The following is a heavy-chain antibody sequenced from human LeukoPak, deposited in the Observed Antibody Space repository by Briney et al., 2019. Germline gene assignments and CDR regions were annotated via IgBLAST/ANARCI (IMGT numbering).Heavy chain of an antibody. CDR2: IYYSGST. CDR3: ARGWDYYDSSGYYSAFDI. J-gene: IGHJ3*02. D-gene: IGHD3-22*01. V-gene: IGHV4-59*01. CDR1: GGSISSYY. Sequence: SETLSLTCTVSGGSISSYYWGWIRQPPGKGLEWIGYIYYSGSTNYNPSLKSRVTISVDTSKNQFSLKLSSVTAADTAVYYCARGWDYYDSSGYYSAFDIWGQGTMVTVSS.